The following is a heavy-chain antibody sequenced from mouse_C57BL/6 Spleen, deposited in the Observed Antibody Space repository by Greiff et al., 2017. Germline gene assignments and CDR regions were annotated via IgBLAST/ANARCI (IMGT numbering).Heavy chain of an antibody. CDR1: GYTFTDYY. CDR3: ARSPYYSNSRMDY. Sequence: EVQLQQSGPELVKPGASVKISCKASGYTFTDYYMNWVKQSHGKSLEWIGDINPNNGGTSYNQKFKGKATLTVDKSSSTAYMELRSLTSEDSAVYYCARSPYYSNSRMDYWGQGTSVTVSS. CDR2: INPNNGGT. J-gene: IGHJ4*01. V-gene: IGHV1-26*01. D-gene: IGHD2-5*01.